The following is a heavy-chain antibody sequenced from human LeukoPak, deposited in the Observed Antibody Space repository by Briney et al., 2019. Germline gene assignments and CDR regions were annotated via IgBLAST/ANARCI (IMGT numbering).Heavy chain of an antibody. V-gene: IGHV4-38-2*01. D-gene: IGHD3-3*01. CDR1: GYSISSGYY. CDR3: ARHSPSGITIFGVDSSFQF. Sequence: ASETLSLTCAVSGYSISSGYYWGWIRQPPGKGLGWIGSIYHSGSTYYNPSLKSRVTISVDTSKNQFSLKLSSVTAADTAVYYCARHSPSGITIFGVDSSFQFWGQGTLVTVSS. CDR2: IYHSGST. J-gene: IGHJ4*02.